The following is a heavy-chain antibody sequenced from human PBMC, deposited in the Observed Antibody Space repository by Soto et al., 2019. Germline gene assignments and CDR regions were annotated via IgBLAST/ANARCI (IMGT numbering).Heavy chain of an antibody. J-gene: IGHJ4*02. V-gene: IGHV4-31*03. CDR2: IYYSGST. Sequence: PSETLSLTCTVSGGSISSGGYYWSWIRQHPGKGLEWIGYIYYSGSTYYNPSLKSRVTISVDTSKNQVSLKLSSVTAADTAVYYCASDSGFGIAPHYSDYWGQGTLVTVSS. CDR3: ASDSGFGIAPHYSDY. CDR1: GGSISSGGYY. D-gene: IGHD3-10*01.